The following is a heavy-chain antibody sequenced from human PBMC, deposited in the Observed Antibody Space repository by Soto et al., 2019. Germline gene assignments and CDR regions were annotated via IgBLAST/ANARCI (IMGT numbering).Heavy chain of an antibody. CDR1: GFTFSSYA. D-gene: IGHD3-16*01. J-gene: IGHJ5*02. CDR3: AKDLSMLITGGWFDP. CDR2: ISGSGGST. V-gene: IGHV3-23*01. Sequence: GGSLRLSCAASGFTFSSYAMSWVRQAPGKGLEWVSAISGSGGSTYYADSVKGRFTISRDNSKNTLYLQMNSLRAEDTAVYYCAKDLSMLITGGWFDPWGQGTLVTVSA.